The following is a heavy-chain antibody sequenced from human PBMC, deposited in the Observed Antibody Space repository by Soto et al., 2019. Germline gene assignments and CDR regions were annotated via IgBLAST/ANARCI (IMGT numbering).Heavy chain of an antibody. V-gene: IGHV4-39*01. Sequence: PSQPLSLTCTVSGGSISNSTYYLSWIRQPPGKGLEWIGSIYYSGSTYYNPSLKSRVTISVDTSKNQFSLKLSSVTAADTAAYYCARHRRYGDYPYYYYYMDVWGKGTTVTVSS. CDR1: GGSISNSTYY. CDR2: IYYSGST. J-gene: IGHJ6*03. D-gene: IGHD4-17*01. CDR3: ARHRRYGDYPYYYYYMDV.